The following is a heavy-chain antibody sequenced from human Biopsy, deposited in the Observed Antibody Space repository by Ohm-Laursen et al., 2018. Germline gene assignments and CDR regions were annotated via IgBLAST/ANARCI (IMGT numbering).Heavy chain of an antibody. CDR3: ARDVVGRGASFFDF. CDR2: ISVYNGNT. Sequence: ASVTVSCKSSGYTFGNYGISWVRHAPGQGLERMGWISVYNGNTDYPHKFQGRVTLTTDTSTSTAYMELRSLTSDDTAIYYCARDVVGRGASFFDFWGQGTSVTVSS. CDR1: GYTFGNYG. D-gene: IGHD1-26*01. V-gene: IGHV1-18*01. J-gene: IGHJ4*02.